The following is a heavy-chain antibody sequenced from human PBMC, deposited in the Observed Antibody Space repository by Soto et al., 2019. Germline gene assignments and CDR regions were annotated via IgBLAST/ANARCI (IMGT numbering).Heavy chain of an antibody. CDR1: GFTFSGSE. V-gene: IGHV3-30*14. J-gene: IGHJ5*02. CDR2: ISYDGDNK. CDR3: ARTSYFSEKTAYYAKSFKWFDP. D-gene: IGHD3-9*01. Sequence: GSLRLSCAASGFTFSGSEMHWVRQAPGKGLEWVAFISYDGDNKFYADSVKGRFTVSRDNSRNTLHLQMDSLRPEDTAVYYCARTSYFSEKTAYYAKSFKWFDPWGQGTLVTVS.